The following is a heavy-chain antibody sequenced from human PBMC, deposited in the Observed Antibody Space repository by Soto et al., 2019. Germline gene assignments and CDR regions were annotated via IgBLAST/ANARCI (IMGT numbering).Heavy chain of an antibody. Sequence: WASVKVSCKASGGTFSSYAISWVRQAPGQGLEWMGGIIPIFGTANYAQKFQGRVTITADESTSTAYMELSSLRSEDTAVYYCASKTCSSTSCYYYGMDVWGQGTTVTVS. J-gene: IGHJ6*02. V-gene: IGHV1-69*13. CDR3: ASKTCSSTSCYYYGMDV. CDR1: GGTFSSYA. CDR2: IIPIFGTA. D-gene: IGHD2-2*01.